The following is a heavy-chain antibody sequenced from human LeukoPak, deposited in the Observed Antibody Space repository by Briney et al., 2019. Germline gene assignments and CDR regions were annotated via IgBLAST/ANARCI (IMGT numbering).Heavy chain of an antibody. V-gene: IGHV3-74*01. D-gene: IGHD1-14*01. CDR2: IDNDGSTT. CDR1: GFIFSRYW. Sequence: GGSLRLSCAASGFIFSRYWMHWVRQAPGKGLVWVSHIDNDGSTTSYADSVEGRFTISRDNAKNTLYLQMNSLRAEDTAMYFCSNYGSGTGPIWGQGTMVTVSS. J-gene: IGHJ3*02. CDR3: SNYGSGTGPI.